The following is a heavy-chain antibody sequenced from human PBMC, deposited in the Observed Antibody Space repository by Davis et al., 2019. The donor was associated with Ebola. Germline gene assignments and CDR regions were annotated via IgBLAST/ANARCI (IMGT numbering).Heavy chain of an antibody. Sequence: PGGSLRLSCAASGFTFSDYYMSWIRQAPGKELEWVSYISKGGSIIYDADSVKGRFTISRDNAKNSLSLQMNSLRVDDTDVYYCARVALGYSSGWHGDHWGQGVLVTVS. CDR3: ARVALGYSSGWHGDH. V-gene: IGHV3-11*01. J-gene: IGHJ4*02. D-gene: IGHD6-19*01. CDR1: GFTFSDYY. CDR2: ISKGGSII.